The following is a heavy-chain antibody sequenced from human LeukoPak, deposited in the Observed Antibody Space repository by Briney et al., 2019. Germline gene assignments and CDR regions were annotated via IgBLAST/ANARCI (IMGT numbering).Heavy chain of an antibody. D-gene: IGHD4/OR15-4a*01. V-gene: IGHV3-23*01. Sequence: QAGGSLRLSCAASEFTFSYYAMSWVRQAPGKGLEWVSSISVSGAGTYYADSVKGRFTISRDNSKNTLYLEMNSLRAEDTAVYYCAKRVPYYLDYWGQGTLVTVSS. CDR2: ISVSGAGT. CDR3: AKRVPYYLDY. CDR1: EFTFSYYA. J-gene: IGHJ4*02.